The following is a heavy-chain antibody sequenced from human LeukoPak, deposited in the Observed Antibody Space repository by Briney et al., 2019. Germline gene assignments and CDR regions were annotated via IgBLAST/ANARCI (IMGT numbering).Heavy chain of an antibody. CDR2: IIPIFGTA. CDR1: GGTFSSYA. V-gene: IGHV1-69*13. J-gene: IGHJ4*02. Sequence: SVKVSCKASGGTFSSYAISWVRQAPGQGLEWMGGIIPIFGTANYAQKFQGRVAITADESTSTAYMELSSLRSEDTAVYYCARVRYCSSTSCSYFDYWGQGTLVTVSS. CDR3: ARVRYCSSTSCSYFDY. D-gene: IGHD2-2*01.